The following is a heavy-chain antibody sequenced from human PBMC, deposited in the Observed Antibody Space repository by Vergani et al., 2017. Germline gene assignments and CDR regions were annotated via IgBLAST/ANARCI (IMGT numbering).Heavy chain of an antibody. D-gene: IGHD3-16*01. CDR3: ARPLIGLHAFDI. V-gene: IGHV3-21*01. J-gene: IGHJ3*02. Sequence: EVQLVESGGGLVKPGGSLRLSCAASGFTLSSYSMNWFRQATGKGLEWVTSISSSSSYIYYADSVKGRFTISRDNAKNSLYLQMNSLRAEDTAVYYCARPLIGLHAFDIWGQGTMVTVSS. CDR2: ISSSSSYI. CDR1: GFTLSSYS.